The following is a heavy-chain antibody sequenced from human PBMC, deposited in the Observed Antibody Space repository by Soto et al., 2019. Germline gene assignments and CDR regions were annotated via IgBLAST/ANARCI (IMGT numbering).Heavy chain of an antibody. CDR3: ARGFFYPDFQH. D-gene: IGHD3-3*01. CDR1: GGSFSGYY. Sequence: QVQLQQWGAGLLKPSETLSLTCAVYGGSFSGYYWSWIRQPRGKGLEWIGEINHSGSTNYNPSLKSRVTISVDTSKNQFSLKLSSVTAADTVVYYCARGFFYPDFQHWGQGTLVTVSS. V-gene: IGHV4-34*01. J-gene: IGHJ1*01. CDR2: INHSGST.